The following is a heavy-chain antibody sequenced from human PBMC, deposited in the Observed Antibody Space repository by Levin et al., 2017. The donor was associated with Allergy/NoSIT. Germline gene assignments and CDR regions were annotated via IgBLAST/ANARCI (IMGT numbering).Heavy chain of an antibody. Sequence: SCAASGLSVRSNYMSWVRLAPGKGLEWVSVIYGGGNTYYADSVKGRFTVSRDNSENTVFLQMNSLRAEDAAVYYCASKAYHSSGFYFEFWGQGSLVTVSS. J-gene: IGHJ4*02. V-gene: IGHV3-53*01. CDR2: IYGGGNT. CDR3: ASKAYHSSGFYFEF. D-gene: IGHD3-22*01. CDR1: GLSVRSNY.